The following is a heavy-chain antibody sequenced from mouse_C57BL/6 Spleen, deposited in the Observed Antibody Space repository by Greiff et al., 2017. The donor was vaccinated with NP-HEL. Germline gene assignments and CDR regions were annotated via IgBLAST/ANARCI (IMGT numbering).Heavy chain of an antibody. CDR2: IDPSDSET. CDR3: ARSGYYGAMDY. J-gene: IGHJ4*01. Sequence: QVQLQQPGAELVRPGSSVKLSCKASGYTFTSYWMHWVKQRPIQGLEWIGNIDPSDSETHYNQKFKDKATLTVDKSSSTAYMQLSSLTSEDSAVYYSARSGYYGAMDYWGQGTSVTVSS. V-gene: IGHV1-52*01. CDR1: GYTFTSYW. D-gene: IGHD2-1*01.